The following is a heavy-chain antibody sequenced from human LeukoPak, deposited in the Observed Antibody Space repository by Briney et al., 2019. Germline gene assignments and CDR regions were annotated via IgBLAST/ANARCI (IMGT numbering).Heavy chain of an antibody. J-gene: IGHJ4*02. V-gene: IGHV1-69*02. Sequence: SSVKVSCKASGCSFSSYTIRWVRQAPGQGLEWMGRIIPILGIANYAQKFQGRVTITADKSTSTAYMELSSLRSEDTAVYYCARKEGLGNKLPYYFDYWGQGTLVTVSS. D-gene: IGHD4-23*01. CDR1: GCSFSSYT. CDR3: ARKEGLGNKLPYYFDY. CDR2: IIPILGIA.